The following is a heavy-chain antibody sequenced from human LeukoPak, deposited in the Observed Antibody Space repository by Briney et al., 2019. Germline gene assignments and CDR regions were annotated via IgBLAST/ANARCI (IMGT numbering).Heavy chain of an antibody. D-gene: IGHD3-22*01. J-gene: IGHJ4*02. CDR1: GGSISSSSYY. V-gene: IGHV4-39*07. CDR3: ATSSGYYYAIDQ. CDR2: IFYSGST. Sequence: SETLSLTCTVPGGSISSSSYYWGWIRQPPGKGLEWIGGIFYSGSTYYNPSLKSRVTISLDTSKNQFSLRLTSVTAADTAVYSCATSSGYYYAIDQWGQGTLVIVSS.